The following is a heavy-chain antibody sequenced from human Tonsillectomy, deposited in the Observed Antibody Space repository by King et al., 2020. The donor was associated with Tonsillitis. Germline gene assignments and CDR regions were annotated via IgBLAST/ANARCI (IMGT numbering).Heavy chain of an antibody. CDR1: GFPFSSYA. Sequence: ERQLVQSGGGLVQRGGSLRLSCAASGFPFSSYAMSWVRQAPGKGLEWVSTITNNGGRTYYADSLKGRFRSSRDNSKNTLYLHMNSLRAEDTAVYYCAKDRGTGPTYYFDYWAQGTLVTVSS. D-gene: IGHD3/OR15-3a*01. J-gene: IGHJ4*02. CDR3: AKDRGTGPTYYFDY. V-gene: IGHV3-23*04. CDR2: ITNNGGRT.